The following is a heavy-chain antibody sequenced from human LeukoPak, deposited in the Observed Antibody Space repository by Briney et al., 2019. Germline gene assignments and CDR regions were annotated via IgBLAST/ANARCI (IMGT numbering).Heavy chain of an antibody. Sequence: SETLSLTCTVSGGSISSYYWSWIRQPPGKGLEWIGYIYYSGSNNYNPSLKSRVTISVDTSKNQFSLKLSSVTAADTAVYYCARGEPDSYGGPVEDYWGQGTLVTVSS. D-gene: IGHD5-18*01. CDR2: IYYSGSN. J-gene: IGHJ4*02. CDR3: ARGEPDSYGGPVEDY. V-gene: IGHV4-59*01. CDR1: GGSISSYY.